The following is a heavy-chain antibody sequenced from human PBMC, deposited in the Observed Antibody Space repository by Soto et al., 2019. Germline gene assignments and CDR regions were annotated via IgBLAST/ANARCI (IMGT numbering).Heavy chain of an antibody. V-gene: IGHV3-21*01. D-gene: IGHD3-22*01. CDR2: ISSSSSYI. J-gene: IGHJ4*02. Sequence: GGSLRLSCAASGFTFSSYSMNWVRQAPGKGLEWVSSISSSSSYIYYADSVKGRFTISRDNSKNTLYLQMNSPRAEDTAVYYCAKDLGLNYYDSSGYFDYWGQGTLVTVSS. CDR1: GFTFSSYS. CDR3: AKDLGLNYYDSSGYFDY.